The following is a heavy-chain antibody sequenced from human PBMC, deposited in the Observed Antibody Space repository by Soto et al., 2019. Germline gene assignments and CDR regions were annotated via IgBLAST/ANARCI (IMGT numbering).Heavy chain of an antibody. CDR1: GCTFTSCA. D-gene: IGHD1-26*01. V-gene: IGHV3-30-3*01. J-gene: IGHJ4*02. CDR3: ARGPYNSRVGATDY. Sequence: GGSLRLSCPASGCTFTSCAMNWVRQAPGKGLEWWAVKSYDGSNNNYEDSVKGRFTISRDNSKNTLYLQMNSMRAEDTAVYYCARGPYNSRVGATDYWGQGTLVTVSS. CDR2: KSYDGSNN.